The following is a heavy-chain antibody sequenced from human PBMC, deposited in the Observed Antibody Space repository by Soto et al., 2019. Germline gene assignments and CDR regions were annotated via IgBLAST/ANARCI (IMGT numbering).Heavy chain of an antibody. V-gene: IGHV4-34*01. CDR1: GESFSAYY. Sequence: QVQLQQWGAGLLKPSETLSLTCTVYGESFSAYYFNWIRQPPGKGLEWIGEINHSGSTKYNSSLKSRVTKSVDTSKNQLSLKLSSVTAADTAVYYCARGRDHVWGSYRYTPADAFDIWGQGTMVTVSS. CDR2: INHSGST. D-gene: IGHD3-16*02. CDR3: ARGRDHVWGSYRYTPADAFDI. J-gene: IGHJ3*02.